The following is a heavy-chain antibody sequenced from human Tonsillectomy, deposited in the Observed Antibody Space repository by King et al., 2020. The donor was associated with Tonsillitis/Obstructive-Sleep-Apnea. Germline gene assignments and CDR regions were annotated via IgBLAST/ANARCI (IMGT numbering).Heavy chain of an antibody. CDR1: GYTLTELS. J-gene: IGHJ4*02. D-gene: IGHD6-13*01. Sequence: QLVQSGAEVKKPGASVKVSCKVSGYTLTELSMHWVRQAPGKGLEWMGNFDPEDGETIYAQKFQGRVTMTEDTSTDTAYMELSSLRSEDTAVYYCATAPIAAANSIFDYWGQGTLVTVSS. CDR2: FDPEDGET. V-gene: IGHV1-24*01. CDR3: ATAPIAAANSIFDY.